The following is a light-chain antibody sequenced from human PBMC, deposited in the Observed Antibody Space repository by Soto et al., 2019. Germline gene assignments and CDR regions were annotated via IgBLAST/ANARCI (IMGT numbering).Light chain of an antibody. V-gene: IGKV3-20*01. CDR2: GAS. CDR1: QTIANKY. CDR3: QQFGTSPPAFT. Sequence: ESMLTQSPGTLSLSPGDRATLFCRTSQTIANKYLTWYQQKPGQAPRILIYGASIRATGVPDRFTGSGSGTGFPLTISRLEPEDFAVYYCQQFGTSPPAFTFGQGTKLEI. J-gene: IGKJ2*01.